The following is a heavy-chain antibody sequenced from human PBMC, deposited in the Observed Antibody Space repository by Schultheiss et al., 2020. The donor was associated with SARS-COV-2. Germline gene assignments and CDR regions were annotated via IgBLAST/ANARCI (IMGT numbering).Heavy chain of an antibody. D-gene: IGHD1-26*01. CDR1: GFTFSSYG. CDR3: ARDLVGATGY. V-gene: IGHV3-30*03. J-gene: IGHJ4*02. Sequence: GESLKISCAASGFTFSSYGMHWVRQAPGKGLEWVAVISYDGSNKYYADSVKGRFTISRDNSKNTLYLQMNSLRAEDTAVYYCARDLVGATGYWGQGTLVTVSS. CDR2: ISYDGSNK.